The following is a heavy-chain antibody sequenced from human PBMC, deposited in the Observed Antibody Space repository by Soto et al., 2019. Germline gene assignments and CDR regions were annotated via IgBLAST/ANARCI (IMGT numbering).Heavy chain of an antibody. Sequence: LRLSCAASGFTFSSYGMHWVRQAPGKGLEWVAVISYDGSNKYYADSVKGRFTISRDNSKNTLYLQMNSLRAEDTAVYYCAKSSGTASGYDHFDYWGQGTLVTVSS. CDR3: AKSSGTASGYDHFDY. D-gene: IGHD5-12*01. V-gene: IGHV3-30*18. CDR2: ISYDGSNK. CDR1: GFTFSSYG. J-gene: IGHJ4*02.